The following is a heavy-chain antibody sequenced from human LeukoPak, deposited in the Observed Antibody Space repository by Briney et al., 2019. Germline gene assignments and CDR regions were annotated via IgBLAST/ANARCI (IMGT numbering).Heavy chain of an antibody. J-gene: IGHJ3*02. CDR2: IYSGGNT. CDR3: ARDQREFDAFDI. D-gene: IGHD3-10*01. CDR1: GFSVSTSY. V-gene: IGHV3-53*01. Sequence: PGGSLRLSCVASGFSVSTSYMNWVRQPPGRGLEWVSVIYSGGNTYYTDSVKGRFIISRDNSKNTIDPRMNSLRAEDTAVYYCARDQREFDAFDIWGPGTMVTVSS.